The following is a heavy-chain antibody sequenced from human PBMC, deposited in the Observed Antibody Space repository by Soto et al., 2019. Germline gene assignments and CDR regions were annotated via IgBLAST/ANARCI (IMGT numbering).Heavy chain of an antibody. D-gene: IGHD3-22*01. V-gene: IGHV4-34*01. CDR2: INHSGST. CDR1: GGSFSGYY. CDR3: ARGRVVSYYYDSSGRTVFGY. J-gene: IGHJ4*02. Sequence: KTSETLSLTCAVYGGSFSGYYWSWIRQPPGKGLEWIGEINHSGSTNYNPSLKSRVTISVDTSKNQFSLKLSSVTAADTAVYYCARGRVVSYYYDSSGRTVFGYWGQGTLVTVSS.